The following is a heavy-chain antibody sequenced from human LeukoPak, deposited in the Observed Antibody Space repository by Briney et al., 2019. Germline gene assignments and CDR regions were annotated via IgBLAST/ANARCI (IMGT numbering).Heavy chain of an antibody. Sequence: ASVKVSCKASGGTFSSYAISWVRQAPGQGLEWMGGIIPIFGTANYAQKFQGRVTITTDESTSTAYTELSSLRSEDTVVYYCARTDYYDSSGTLVLGNLFDYWGQGTLVTVSS. J-gene: IGHJ4*02. V-gene: IGHV1-69*05. CDR3: ARTDYYDSSGTLVLGNLFDY. D-gene: IGHD3-22*01. CDR1: GGTFSSYA. CDR2: IIPIFGTA.